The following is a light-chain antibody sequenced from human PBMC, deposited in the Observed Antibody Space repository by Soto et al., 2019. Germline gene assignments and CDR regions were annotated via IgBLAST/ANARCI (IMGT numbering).Light chain of an antibody. CDR3: QQCGTPPLT. Sequence: EIVLTQSPGTLSLSPGERATLSCRASQSVTSSYLAWYQQRPGQAPRLLIYGASSRATGIPDRFSGSGSGTDFTLTISRLEPEDFAVYYCQQCGTPPLTFGGGTKLEIK. V-gene: IGKV3-20*01. CDR2: GAS. CDR1: QSVTSSY. J-gene: IGKJ4*01.